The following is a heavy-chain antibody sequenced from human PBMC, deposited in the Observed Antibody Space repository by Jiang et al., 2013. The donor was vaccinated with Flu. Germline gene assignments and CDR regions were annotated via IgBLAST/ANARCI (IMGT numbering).Heavy chain of an antibody. V-gene: IGHV6-1*01. CDR2: TYYRSKWYS. CDR3: ARYTSSWYLDY. Sequence: QTLSLTCGISGDSVSSNSVAWNWIRQSPSRGLEWLGRTYYRSKWYSDYAVSVRSRITINPDTSKNQFSLQLNSVTPEDTAVYYCARYTSSWYLDYWGQGTLVTVSS. CDR1: GDSVSSNSVA. D-gene: IGHD6-13*01. J-gene: IGHJ4*02.